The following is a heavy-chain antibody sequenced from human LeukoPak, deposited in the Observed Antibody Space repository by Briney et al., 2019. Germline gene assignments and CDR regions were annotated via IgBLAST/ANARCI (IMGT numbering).Heavy chain of an antibody. V-gene: IGHV3-23*01. Sequence: GGSLRLSCAASGFTFNSYVMNWARQTPGKGLEWVSAISGSGGSTYYADSVKGRFTISRDNSKNTLYLQMNSLRAEDTAVYYCAKDHQGFDNYGTHFDYWGQGTLVTVSS. D-gene: IGHD4-17*01. J-gene: IGHJ4*02. CDR1: GFTFNSYV. CDR3: AKDHQGFDNYGTHFDY. CDR2: ISGSGGST.